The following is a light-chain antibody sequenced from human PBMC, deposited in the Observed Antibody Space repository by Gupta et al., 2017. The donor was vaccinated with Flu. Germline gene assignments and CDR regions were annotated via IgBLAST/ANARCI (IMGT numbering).Light chain of an antibody. V-gene: IGLV3-21*02. Sequence: SYVLTQPPSVSVAPGQTARITCGGNNIGSKSVHWYQQKPGQAPVLVVYDDSDRPSGIPARFSGSNSGNTATLTISRVEAGDEADYYRQVWDSSSDIYVFGTGTKVTVL. CDR1: NIGSKS. J-gene: IGLJ1*01. CDR3: QVWDSSSDIYV. CDR2: DDS.